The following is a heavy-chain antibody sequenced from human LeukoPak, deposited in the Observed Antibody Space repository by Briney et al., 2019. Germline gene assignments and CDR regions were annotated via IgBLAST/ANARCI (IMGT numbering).Heavy chain of an antibody. CDR3: AKDVNGSPYYYYYMDV. CDR1: GFTFSSYS. J-gene: IGHJ6*03. Sequence: PGGSLRLSCAASGFTFSSYSMNWVRQAPGKGLGWVSAISGSGGSTYYADSVKGRFTISRDNSKNTLYLQMNSLRAEDTAVYYCAKDVNGSPYYYYYMDVWGKGTTVTVSS. V-gene: IGHV3-23*01. CDR2: ISGSGGST. D-gene: IGHD1-26*01.